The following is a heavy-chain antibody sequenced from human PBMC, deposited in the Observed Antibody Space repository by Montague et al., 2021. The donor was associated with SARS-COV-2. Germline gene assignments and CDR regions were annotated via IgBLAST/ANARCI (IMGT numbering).Heavy chain of an antibody. CDR3: ARDGSLRFELLVGPRHYYYGMDV. CDR2: IYYSGST. D-gene: IGHD3-3*01. V-gene: IGHV4-39*07. Sequence: SETLSLTCTVSGGSISSSSYYWGWIRQPPGKGLEWIGSIYYSGSTYYNPPLKRLVTISVDTSKDQFSLQLSSVTAADTAVYYCARDGSLRFELLVGPRHYYYGMDVWGQGTPVTVSS. CDR1: GGSISSSSYY. J-gene: IGHJ6*02.